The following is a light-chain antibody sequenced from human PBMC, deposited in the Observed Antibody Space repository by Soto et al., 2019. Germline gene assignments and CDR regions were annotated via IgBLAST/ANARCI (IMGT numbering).Light chain of an antibody. CDR2: KAS. CDR3: QQYDRFPYT. Sequence: DIQMTQSPSTLSASVGDTVTITCRASQSLSYWLAWYQQKPGQAPKPLIHKASTLESGVPSRFSGSGSGTEFTLTISSLQPDDFATFYCQQYDRFPYTFGQGTNLEIK. V-gene: IGKV1-5*03. J-gene: IGKJ2*01. CDR1: QSLSYW.